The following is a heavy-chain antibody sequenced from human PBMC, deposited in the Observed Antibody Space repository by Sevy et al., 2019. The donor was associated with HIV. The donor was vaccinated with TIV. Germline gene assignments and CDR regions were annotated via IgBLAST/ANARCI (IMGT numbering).Heavy chain of an antibody. Sequence: GGSLRLSCAASGFRFSNSGMNWVRQAPGKGLEWVAVISYDGSNQYYADSVKGRFTISRDNRENTLYVQMNSLRPEDTAVYYCMKDEDYWGQGTLVTVSS. CDR2: ISYDGSNQ. CDR3: MKDEDY. J-gene: IGHJ4*02. CDR1: GFRFSNSG. V-gene: IGHV3-30*18.